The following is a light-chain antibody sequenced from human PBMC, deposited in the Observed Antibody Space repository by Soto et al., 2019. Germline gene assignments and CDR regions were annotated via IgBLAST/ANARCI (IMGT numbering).Light chain of an antibody. V-gene: IGLV2-23*02. CDR1: NSDVGSFNL. J-gene: IGLJ3*02. CDR3: SSYAGNSPLWV. CDR2: EVS. Sequence: QSALTQPASVSGSPGQSITISCTGTNSDVGSFNLVSWYQHHPGKAPELILYEVSQRPSGVSSRFSGSKSGNTASLTISGLQAEEEADYYCSSYAGNSPLWVFGGGTKVTVL.